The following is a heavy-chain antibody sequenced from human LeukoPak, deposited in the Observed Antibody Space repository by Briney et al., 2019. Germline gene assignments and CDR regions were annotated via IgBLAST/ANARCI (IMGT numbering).Heavy chain of an antibody. CDR1: GFNFNNCG. J-gene: IGHJ4*02. CDR2: LWFDGSHE. Sequence: PGGSLRLSCEASGFNFNNCGMHWVRQAPGKGLEWVAALWFDGSHEYYADSVKGRFTISRDNFKNTLFMEMNALTAGDTAIYYCAKDASDFGDSYFDHWGQGTPVTVSS. D-gene: IGHD4-17*01. CDR3: AKDASDFGDSYFDH. V-gene: IGHV3-33*06.